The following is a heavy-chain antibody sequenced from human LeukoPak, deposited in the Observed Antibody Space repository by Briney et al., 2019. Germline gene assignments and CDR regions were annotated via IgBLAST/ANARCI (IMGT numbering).Heavy chain of an antibody. CDR1: VGTFSSYA. CDR3: ARGVRNSGSYYIDY. Sequence: ASVKVSCKTSVGTFSSYAFSWVRQAPGQVLEWMGGIIPIFGTTNYARKFQGRVTITADESTSTAYMELSSLTSEDTAVYYCARGVRNSGSYYIDYWGQGTQVTVSS. D-gene: IGHD1-26*01. V-gene: IGHV1-69*19. CDR2: IIPIFGTT. J-gene: IGHJ4*02.